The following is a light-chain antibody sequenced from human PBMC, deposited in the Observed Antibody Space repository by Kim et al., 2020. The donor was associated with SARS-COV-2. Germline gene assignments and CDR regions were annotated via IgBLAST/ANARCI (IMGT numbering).Light chain of an antibody. V-gene: IGKV1-12*01. CDR1: KGISSW. J-gene: IGKJ5*01. CDR2: AAS. CDR3: QQANTFPIT. Sequence: ASVGDSVTFTGRAGKGISSWLAWYQQKPGKAPNLLIYAASTLQSGVPSRFSGSGSGTDFTLTISSLQPEDSATYYGQQANTFPITFGQGTRLEIK.